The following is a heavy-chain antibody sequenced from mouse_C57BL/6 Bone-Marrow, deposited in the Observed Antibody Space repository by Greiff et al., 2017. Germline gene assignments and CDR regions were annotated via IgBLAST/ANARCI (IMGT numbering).Heavy chain of an antibody. Sequence: VQLQQSGPELVKPGASVKISCKASGYSFTDYNMNWVKQSNGKSLEWIGVINPNYGTTSYNQKFKGKATLTVDQSSSTAYMQLNSLTSEDSAVXYCTLYYYGSSPYAIDYWGQGTSVTVSS. CDR3: TLYYYGSSPYAIDY. D-gene: IGHD1-1*01. J-gene: IGHJ4*01. V-gene: IGHV1-39*01. CDR1: GYSFTDYN. CDR2: INPNYGTT.